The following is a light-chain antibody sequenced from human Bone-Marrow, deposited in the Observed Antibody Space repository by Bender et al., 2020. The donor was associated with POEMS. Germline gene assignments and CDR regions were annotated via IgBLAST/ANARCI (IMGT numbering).Light chain of an antibody. Sequence: QSALTQPASVSGSPGQSISISCTGTGSDVDVYDFVSWYQQHPGKAPKLLIFDVSDRPSGVSHRFSGSKSGNTASLTVSGLQAEDEADYYCSSYGGNIWGVLGVGTKLTVL. J-gene: IGLJ2*01. CDR3: SSYGGNIWGV. CDR1: GSDVDVYDF. CDR2: DVS. V-gene: IGLV2-14*03.